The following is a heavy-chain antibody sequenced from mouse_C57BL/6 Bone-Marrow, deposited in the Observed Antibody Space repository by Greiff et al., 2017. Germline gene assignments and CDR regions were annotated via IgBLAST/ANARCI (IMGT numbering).Heavy chain of an antibody. D-gene: IGHD4-1*01. CDR1: GYTFTDYE. V-gene: IGHV1-15*01. CDR2: IDPETGGT. J-gene: IGHJ4*01. Sequence: VQLQQSGAELVRPGASVTLSCKASGYTFTDYEMHWVKQTPVHGLEWIGAIDPETGGTAYTQKFKGKAILTADKSSSTAYMELRSLTSEDSAVYYCGWDVRAMDYWGQGTSVTVSS. CDR3: GWDVRAMDY.